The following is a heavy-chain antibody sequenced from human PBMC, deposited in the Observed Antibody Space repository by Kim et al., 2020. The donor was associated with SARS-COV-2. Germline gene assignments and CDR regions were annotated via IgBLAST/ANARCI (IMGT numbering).Heavy chain of an antibody. CDR2: IYSGGHT. Sequence: GGSLRLSCAASGFTVSSHYMNLVRQAPGKGLEWVSVIYSGGHTYYADSVKGRFNISRDNSKNTLYLQINSLRSEDTAVYYCARETFYYDSSGHRHWYFDLWGRVTLVTVSS. J-gene: IGHJ2*01. CDR1: GFTVSSHY. D-gene: IGHD3-22*01. V-gene: IGHV3-66*01. CDR3: ARETFYYDSSGHRHWYFDL.